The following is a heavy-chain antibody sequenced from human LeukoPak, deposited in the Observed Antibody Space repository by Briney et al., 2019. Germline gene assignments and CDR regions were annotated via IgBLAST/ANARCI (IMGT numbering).Heavy chain of an antibody. Sequence: PGGSLRLSCTASGFTFRSYALSWVRQSPVKGQEWVSAIIGNGDRTYYADSVEGRFTISRDNSKNTLYLQMNSLRVEDTAIYYCAKALAASRSQWFDSWGQGTLVTVSS. D-gene: IGHD1-14*01. V-gene: IGHV3-23*01. CDR2: IIGNGDRT. J-gene: IGHJ5*01. CDR3: AKALAASRSQWFDS. CDR1: GFTFRSYA.